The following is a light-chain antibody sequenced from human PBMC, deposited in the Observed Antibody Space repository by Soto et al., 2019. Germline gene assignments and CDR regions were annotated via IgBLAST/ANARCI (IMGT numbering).Light chain of an antibody. Sequence: QYALTQPRSVSGSPGQSVTISCTGPSIDVGGSNYVSWYQQHPGKAPKLIIFDVSNRPSGISNRFSGSKSGNTASLTISGLQAEDEADYYCISYTSSSPYVFGTGTKVTVL. CDR2: DVS. CDR3: ISYTSSSPYV. V-gene: IGLV2-14*01. CDR1: SIDVGGSNY. J-gene: IGLJ1*01.